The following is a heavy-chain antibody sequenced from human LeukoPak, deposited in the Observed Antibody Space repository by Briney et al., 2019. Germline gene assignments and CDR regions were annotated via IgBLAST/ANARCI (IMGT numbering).Heavy chain of an antibody. D-gene: IGHD1-26*01. CDR1: GFTFSSYA. J-gene: IGHJ4*02. CDR3: AKDLGPRGVGATPQY. Sequence: PGGSLRLSCAASGFTFSSYAMHWVRQAPGKGLEWVAVISYDGSNKYYADSVKGRFTISRDNSKNTLYLQMNSLRTEDTGFYYCAKDLGPRGVGATPQYWGQGTLVTVSS. CDR2: ISYDGSNK. V-gene: IGHV3-30*04.